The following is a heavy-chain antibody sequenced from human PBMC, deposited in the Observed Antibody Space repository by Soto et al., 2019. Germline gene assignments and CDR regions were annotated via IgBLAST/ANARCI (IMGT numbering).Heavy chain of an antibody. CDR1: GFTFSSYA. CDR3: ARCIAARPKSNYGMDV. CDR2: ISGSGGST. Sequence: GGSPRLSCAASGFTFSSYAMSWVRQAPGKGLEWVSAISGSGGSTYYADSVKGRFTISRDNSKNTLYLQMNSLRAEDTAVYYCARCIAARPKSNYGMDVWGQGTTVTVSS. J-gene: IGHJ6*02. D-gene: IGHD6-6*01. V-gene: IGHV3-23*01.